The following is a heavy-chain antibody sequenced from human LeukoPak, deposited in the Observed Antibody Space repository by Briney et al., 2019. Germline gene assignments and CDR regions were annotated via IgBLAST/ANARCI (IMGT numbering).Heavy chain of an antibody. Sequence: PSETLSLTCTVSGGSMIISNYYWSWIRQPPGKGLEWIGEINHSGSTNYNPSLKSRVTISVDTSKNQFSLKLSSVTAADTAVYYCARRTLRYCSSTSCYFVGGWFDPWGQGTLVTVSS. J-gene: IGHJ5*02. CDR2: INHSGST. CDR1: GGSMIISNYY. V-gene: IGHV4-39*07. CDR3: ARRTLRYCSSTSCYFVGGWFDP. D-gene: IGHD2-2*01.